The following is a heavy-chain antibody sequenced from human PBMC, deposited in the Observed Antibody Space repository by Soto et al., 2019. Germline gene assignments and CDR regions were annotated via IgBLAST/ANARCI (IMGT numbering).Heavy chain of an antibody. CDR2: INSDGSST. CDR1: GFTFSSYW. V-gene: IGHV3-74*01. Sequence: GGSLRLSCAASGFTFSSYWMHWVRQAPGKGLVWVSRINSDGSSTSYADSVKGRFTISRDNAKNTLYLQMNSLRADDTAVYYCARDPIPYFYESSRYYYDDYYFDYWGQGTLVTVSS. D-gene: IGHD3-22*01. J-gene: IGHJ4*02. CDR3: ARDPIPYFYESSRYYYDDYYFDY.